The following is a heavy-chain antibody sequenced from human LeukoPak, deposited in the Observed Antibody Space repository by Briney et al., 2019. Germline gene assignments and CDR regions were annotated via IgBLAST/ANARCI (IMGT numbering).Heavy chain of an antibody. J-gene: IGHJ4*02. Sequence: GGSLRLSCAASGFTFSSYAMHWVRQAPGKGLEWVAVISYDGSNKYYADSVKGRFTISRDNSKNTLYLQMNSLRAEDTAVYYCARDSRFDGSGSYYLGKYDYWGQGTLVNVSS. CDR2: ISYDGSNK. V-gene: IGHV3-30*04. CDR3: ARDSRFDGSGSYYLGKYDY. D-gene: IGHD3-10*01. CDR1: GFTFSSYA.